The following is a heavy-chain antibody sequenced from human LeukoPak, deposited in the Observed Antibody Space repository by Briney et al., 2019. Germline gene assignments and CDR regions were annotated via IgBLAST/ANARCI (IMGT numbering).Heavy chain of an antibody. Sequence: ASVKVSCKASGYTFTSYGISWVRQAPGQGLEWMGWISAYNGSTNYAQKLQGRVTMTTDTSTSTAYMELRSLRSDDTAVYYCARAQLGPDAFDIWGQGTMVTVSS. CDR1: GYTFTSYG. CDR3: ARAQLGPDAFDI. CDR2: ISAYNGST. V-gene: IGHV1-18*01. D-gene: IGHD1-1*01. J-gene: IGHJ3*02.